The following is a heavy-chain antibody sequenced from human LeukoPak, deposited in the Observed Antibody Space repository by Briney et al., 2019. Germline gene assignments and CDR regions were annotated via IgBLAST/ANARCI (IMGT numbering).Heavy chain of an antibody. V-gene: IGHV3-73*01. CDR1: GFTFSGSA. J-gene: IGHJ4*02. CDR3: TRKIGYDFWSGYSVESYYFDY. D-gene: IGHD3-3*01. CDR2: IRSKANSYAT. Sequence: GGSLKLSCAASGFTFSGSAMHWVRQASGKGLEWVGRIRSKANSYATAYAASVKGRFTISRDDSKNTAYLQMNSLKTEDTAVYYCTRKIGYDFWSGYSVESYYFDYWGQGTLVTVSP.